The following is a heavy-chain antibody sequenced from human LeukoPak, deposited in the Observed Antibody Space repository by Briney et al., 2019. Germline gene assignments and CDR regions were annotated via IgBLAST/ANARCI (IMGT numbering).Heavy chain of an antibody. J-gene: IGHJ4*02. Sequence: GGSLRLSCAASGFTFSSYGMHWVRQAPGKGLDWVAVISNDGSKKYYADSVKGRFTISRDNSKNTLSLQVSSLRTEDTAVYYCARSIPYGTTWYGRSDYWGQGTLVTVSS. V-gene: IGHV3-30*03. CDR1: GFTFSSYG. D-gene: IGHD6-13*01. CDR3: ARSIPYGTTWYGRSDY. CDR2: ISNDGSKK.